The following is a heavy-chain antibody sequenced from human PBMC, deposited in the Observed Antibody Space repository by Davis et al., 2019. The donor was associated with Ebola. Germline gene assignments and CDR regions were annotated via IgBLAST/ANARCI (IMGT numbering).Heavy chain of an antibody. CDR1: GFTFSSYA. CDR2: ISYEGNNK. J-gene: IGHJ6*02. D-gene: IGHD3-22*01. V-gene: IGHV3-30*04. CDR3: ARAEVTEDYYDSSGYYLAFYYYGMGV. Sequence: GGSLRLSCAASGFTFSSYAMHWVRQAPGKGLEWVAVISYEGNNKYYADSAKGRITISRDNSKNTLDLQMSSLRAEDTAAYYCARAEVTEDYYDSSGYYLAFYYYGMGVWGQGTTVTVSS.